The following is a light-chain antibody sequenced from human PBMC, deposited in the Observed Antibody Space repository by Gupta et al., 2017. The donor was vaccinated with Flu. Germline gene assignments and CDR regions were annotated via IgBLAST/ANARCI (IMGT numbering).Light chain of an antibody. CDR1: RSGSVNAKNKNF. Sequence: SLAKGATIQCKTSRSGSVNAKNKNFLAWYQHKPGQRPILLISWASPRAFGVPDGFSGSGYGTDFTLTISRLQPVDVAIYYCPQEDNTPRAFGQGTQVEIK. CDR2: WAS. CDR3: PQEDNTPRA. V-gene: IGKV4-1*01. J-gene: IGKJ1*01.